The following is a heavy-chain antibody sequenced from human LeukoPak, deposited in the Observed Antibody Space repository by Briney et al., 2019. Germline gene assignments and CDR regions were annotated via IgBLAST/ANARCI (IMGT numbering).Heavy chain of an antibody. CDR3: ARDPIAAAGNWFDP. J-gene: IGHJ5*02. D-gene: IGHD6-13*01. CDR1: GGSISSYY. Sequence: SETLSLTCTVSGGSISSYYWTWIRQSAGKGLEWIGRINTSGSTNYNPSLRSRVTMSVNTSKNQFSLNLTSVTAADTAVYYCARDPIAAAGNWFDPWGQGTLVTVSS. V-gene: IGHV4-4*07. CDR2: INTSGST.